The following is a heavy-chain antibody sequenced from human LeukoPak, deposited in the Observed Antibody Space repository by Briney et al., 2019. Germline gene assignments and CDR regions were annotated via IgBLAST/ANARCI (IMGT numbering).Heavy chain of an antibody. CDR3: ARQLGYCSSTSCYADKVDY. CDR1: GGSISSSSYY. CDR2: IYYSGST. J-gene: IGHJ4*02. D-gene: IGHD2-2*01. V-gene: IGHV4-39*01. Sequence: SETLSLTCTVSGGSISSSSYYWGWIRQPPGKGLEWIGSIYYSGSTYYNPYLKGRVTISVDTSKNQFSLKLSSVTAADTAVYYCARQLGYCSSTSCYADKVDYWGQGTLVTVAS.